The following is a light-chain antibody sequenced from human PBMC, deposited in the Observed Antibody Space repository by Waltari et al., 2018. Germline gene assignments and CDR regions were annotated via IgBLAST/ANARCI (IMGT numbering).Light chain of an antibody. Sequence: EIVLTQSPATLSVSPGERATLSCRTSQVVSSNLAWYQHKPGQPPRLLIYGASTRATGIPARFSGSGSGTEFTLTISSLQSEDFAVYYCQQYNSWPPRYTFGQGTNLESK. J-gene: IGKJ2*01. CDR1: QVVSSN. CDR3: QQYNSWPPRYT. CDR2: GAS. V-gene: IGKV3-15*01.